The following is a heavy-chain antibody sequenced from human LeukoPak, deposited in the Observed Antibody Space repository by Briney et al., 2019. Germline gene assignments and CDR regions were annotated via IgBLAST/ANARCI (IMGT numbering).Heavy chain of an antibody. CDR3: ARIQLERGDYFDY. CDR1: GFTFSSYA. D-gene: IGHD1-1*01. Sequence: GRSLRLSCAASGFTFSSYAMHWVRQAPGKGLEWVAVISYDGSNKYYADSVKGRFTISRDNSKNTLYLQMSSLRAEDTAVYYCARIQLERGDYFDYWGQGTLVTVSS. J-gene: IGHJ4*02. V-gene: IGHV3-30*15. CDR2: ISYDGSNK.